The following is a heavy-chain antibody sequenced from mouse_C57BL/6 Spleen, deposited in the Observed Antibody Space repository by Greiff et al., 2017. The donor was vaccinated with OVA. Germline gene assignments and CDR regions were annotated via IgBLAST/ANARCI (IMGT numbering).Heavy chain of an antibody. V-gene: IGHV10-3*01. Sequence: EVKLVESGGGLVQPKGSLKLSCAASGFTFNTYAMHWVRQAPGQGLEWVARIRSKSSNYATYYADSVKDRFTISRDDSQSMLYLQMNNMKAEDTVRYYCLRDRDYGSSDGGWLAYWGQGTLVTVSA. J-gene: IGHJ3*01. CDR3: LRDRDYGSSDGGWLAY. D-gene: IGHD1-1*01. CDR1: GFTFNTYA. CDR2: IRSKSSNYAT.